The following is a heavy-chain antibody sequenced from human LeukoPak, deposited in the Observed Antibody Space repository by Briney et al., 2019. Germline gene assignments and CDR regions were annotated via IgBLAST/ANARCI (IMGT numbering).Heavy chain of an antibody. CDR2: INPDNGKT. V-gene: IGHV1-2*02. D-gene: IGHD1-1*01. Sequence: RASVKVSCKASGYYFNSYYIHWVRQAPGQGLTWMGWINPDNGKTKYAPRFQGRVTMTWDTSINTAYVDLSGLRSDDTAVYYCARNEPAVSVVDAFDVWGQGTVVTVSS. CDR3: ARNEPAVSVVDAFDV. J-gene: IGHJ3*01. CDR1: GYYFNSYY.